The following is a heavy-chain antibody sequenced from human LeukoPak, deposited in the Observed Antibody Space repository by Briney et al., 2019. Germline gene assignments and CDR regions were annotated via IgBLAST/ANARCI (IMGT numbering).Heavy chain of an antibody. V-gene: IGHV5-51*01. D-gene: IGHD3-16*02. CDR1: GYSFTSYW. J-gene: IGHJ3*02. Sequence: GESLKISCKGSGYSFTSYWIGWVRQMPGKGLEWMGIIYPGDSDTRYSPSFQGQVTISADKSISTAYLQWSSLKASDTAMYYCARHVPYDYVWGSYRPGAFDIWGQGTMVTVSS. CDR3: ARHVPYDYVWGSYRPGAFDI. CDR2: IYPGDSDT.